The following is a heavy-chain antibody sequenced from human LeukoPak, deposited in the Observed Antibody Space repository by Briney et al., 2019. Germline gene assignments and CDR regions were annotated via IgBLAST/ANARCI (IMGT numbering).Heavy chain of an antibody. J-gene: IGHJ6*03. V-gene: IGHV3-23*01. Sequence: PGGSLRLSCAASGFTFSSYAMSWVRQAPGKGLEWVSGISDSGADTDHADSVKGRFTISRDNSKNTLYLQMNSLRAEDTAVYYCAKDPYSGIYGLYYMDVWGKGTTVTVSS. D-gene: IGHD1-26*01. CDR2: ISDSGADT. CDR1: GFTFSSYA. CDR3: AKDPYSGIYGLYYMDV.